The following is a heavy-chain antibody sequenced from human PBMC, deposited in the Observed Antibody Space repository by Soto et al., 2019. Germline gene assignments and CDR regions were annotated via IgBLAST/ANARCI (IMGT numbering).Heavy chain of an antibody. CDR1: GYIFTDHC. CDR3: ARHSSSYYYDSSGSIRVDAFDI. CDR2: IYPGDSDT. J-gene: IGHJ3*02. Sequence: PGESLKISCKGSGYIFTDHCIVWVRQMAGKGLEWMGIIYPGDSDTRYSPSFQGQVTISADKSISTAYLQWSSLKASDTAMYYCARHSSSYYYDSSGSIRVDAFDIWGQGTMVTVSS. D-gene: IGHD3-22*01. V-gene: IGHV5-51*01.